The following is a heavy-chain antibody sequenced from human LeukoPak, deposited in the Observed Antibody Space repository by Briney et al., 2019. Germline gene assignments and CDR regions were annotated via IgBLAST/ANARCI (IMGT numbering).Heavy chain of an antibody. CDR3: TRGGGDIQWIQLW. CDR2: IRSKAYGGTT. D-gene: IGHD5-18*01. CDR1: GFTFGDYA. V-gene: IGHV3-49*04. J-gene: IGHJ4*02. Sequence: GGSLRLSCTASGFTFGDYAMSWVRQAPGKGLEWVGFIRSKAYGGTTEYAASVKGRFTISRDDSKGIAYLQMNSLKTEDTAVYYCTRGGGDIQWIQLWWGQGTLVTVSS.